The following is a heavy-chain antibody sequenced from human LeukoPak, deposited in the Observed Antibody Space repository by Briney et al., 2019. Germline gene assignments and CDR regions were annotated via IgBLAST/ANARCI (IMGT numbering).Heavy chain of an antibody. D-gene: IGHD6-13*01. CDR2: ISSSGSTI. CDR1: GFTFSSYE. J-gene: IGHJ4*02. V-gene: IGHV3-48*03. CDR3: ARDESPAGTGATDY. Sequence: GGSLRLSCAASGFTFSSYEMNWVRQAPGKGLEWVSYISSSGSTIYYADSVKGRFTISRDNAKNSLYLQMNSLRAEDTAVYYCARDESPAGTGATDYWGQGTLVTVSS.